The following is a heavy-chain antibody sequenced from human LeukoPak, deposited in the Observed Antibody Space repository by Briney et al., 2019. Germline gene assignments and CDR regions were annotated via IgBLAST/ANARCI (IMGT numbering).Heavy chain of an antibody. CDR1: GYTFTNYG. CDR2: VSTSNPHT. V-gene: IGHV1-18*01. J-gene: IGHJ5*02. Sequence: ASVKVSCKTSGYTFTNYGISWVRQAPGQGLEWIGWVSTSNPHTNYAPKFRGRVIMTIDTSTTTAHLEMRSLTSDDTAVYYCARDRFLWGLGNWFDLWGQGTLVTVTS. CDR3: ARDRFLWGLGNWFDL. D-gene: IGHD3-3*01.